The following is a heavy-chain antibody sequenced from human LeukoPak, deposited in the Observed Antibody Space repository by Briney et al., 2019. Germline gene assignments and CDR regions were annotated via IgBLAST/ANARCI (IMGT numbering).Heavy chain of an antibody. J-gene: IGHJ4*02. CDR3: ARVSDHYDILTGPFDY. CDR2: IIPIFGTA. Sequence: GSLVKVSCKASGGTFSSYAISWVRRAPGQGLEWMGRIIPIFGTANYAQKFQGRVTITTDESTSTAYMELSSLRSEDTAVYYCARVSDHYDILTGPFDYWGQGTLVTVSS. V-gene: IGHV1-69*05. CDR1: GGTFSSYA. D-gene: IGHD3-9*01.